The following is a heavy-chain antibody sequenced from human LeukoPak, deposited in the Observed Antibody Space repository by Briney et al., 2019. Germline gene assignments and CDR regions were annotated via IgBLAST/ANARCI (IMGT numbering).Heavy chain of an antibody. CDR3: ATIYGDYSDFDS. J-gene: IGHJ4*02. D-gene: IGHD4-17*01. V-gene: IGHV4-34*01. CDR2: ITHDGRI. Sequence: SETLSLTCAVYDRSFSGSYWSWIRQPPGEGLEWIAEITHDGRINYSPSLKSRATISVDTSKNQFSLKLSSVTAADSAVYYCATIYGDYSDFDSWGQGTLVTVSS. CDR1: DRSFSGSY.